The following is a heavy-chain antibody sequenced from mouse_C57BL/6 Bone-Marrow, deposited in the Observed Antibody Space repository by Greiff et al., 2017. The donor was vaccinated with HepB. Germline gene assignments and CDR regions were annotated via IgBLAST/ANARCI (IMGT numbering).Heavy chain of an antibody. CDR1: GFSFNTYA. CDR3: VRGYYDYS. J-gene: IGHJ3*01. CDR2: IRSKSNNYAT. Sequence: EVKVVESGGGLVQPKGSLKLSCAASGFSFNTYAMNWVRQAPGKGLEWVARIRSKSNNYATYYADSVKDRFTISRDDSESMLYLQMNNLKTEDTAMYYCVRGYYDYSWGQGTLVTVSA. D-gene: IGHD2-4*01. V-gene: IGHV10-1*01.